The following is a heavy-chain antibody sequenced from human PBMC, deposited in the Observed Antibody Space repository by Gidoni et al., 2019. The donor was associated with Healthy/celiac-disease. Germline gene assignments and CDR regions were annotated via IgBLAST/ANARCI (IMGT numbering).Heavy chain of an antibody. D-gene: IGHD5-18*01. V-gene: IGHV3-48*02. CDR3: ARGWGYSYGAFDP. CDR1: GFPFSSYS. Sequence: EVQLVASGGGLVQPGGSLRLSCAASGFPFSSYSMNWVRQAPGKGLEWVSYISSSSSTLYYADSVKGRFTISRDNAKNSLYLQMNSLRDEDTAVYYCARGWGYSYGAFDPWGQGTLVTVSS. J-gene: IGHJ5*02. CDR2: ISSSSSTL.